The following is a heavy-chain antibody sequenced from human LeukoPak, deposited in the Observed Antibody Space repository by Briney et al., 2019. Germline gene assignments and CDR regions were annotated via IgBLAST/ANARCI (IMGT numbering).Heavy chain of an antibody. CDR1: GGSISSSNYY. CDR3: ARRGEFCSGGSCYVLRYYYYMDV. D-gene: IGHD2-15*01. J-gene: IGHJ6*03. V-gene: IGHV4-39*01. Sequence: PSETLSLTCTVSGGSISSSNYYWGWIRQPPGKGLEWIGSIYYSGSPYYNPSLKSRVTISVDTSKNQFSLKLSSVTAADTAVYYCARRGEFCSGGSCYVLRYYYYMDVWGKGTTVTVSS. CDR2: IYYSGSP.